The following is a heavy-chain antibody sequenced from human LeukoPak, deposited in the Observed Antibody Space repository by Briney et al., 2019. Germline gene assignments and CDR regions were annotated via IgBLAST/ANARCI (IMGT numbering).Heavy chain of an antibody. V-gene: IGHV4-30-4*01. D-gene: IGHD2-15*01. CDR1: GGSISSGDYY. Sequence: PSETLSLTCTVSGGSISSGDYYWSWIRQPPGKGLEWIGYIYYSGSTYYNPSLKSRVTISVDTSKNQFSLKLSSVTAADTAVYYCARDPLGGGGVDYWGQGTLVTVSS. CDR3: ARDPLGGGGVDY. J-gene: IGHJ4*02. CDR2: IYYSGST.